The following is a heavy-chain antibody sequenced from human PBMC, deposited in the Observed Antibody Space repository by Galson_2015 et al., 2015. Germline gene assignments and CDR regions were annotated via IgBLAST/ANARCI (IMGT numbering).Heavy chain of an antibody. V-gene: IGHV1-3*01. CDR3: ARVTIFGLMHFDY. J-gene: IGHJ4*02. CDR1: GYTFTSYA. CDR2: INAGNGNT. Sequence: SVKVSCKASGYTFTSYAMHWVRQAPGQRLEWMGWINAGNGNTKYSQKLQGRVTITRDTSASTAYMELSSLRSEDTAVYYCARVTIFGLMHFDYWGQGTLVTVPS. D-gene: IGHD3-3*01.